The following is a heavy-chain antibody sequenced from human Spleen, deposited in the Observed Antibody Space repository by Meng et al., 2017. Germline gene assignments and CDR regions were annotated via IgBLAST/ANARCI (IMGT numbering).Heavy chain of an antibody. Sequence: GGSLRLSCAASGFTFSRNWMHWVRQAPGKGLVWVSYINNDGSDTLYAGSVKGRFTISRDNAKNTLYLQMNSLRAEDTAVYYCARGGNGAVGYWGLGTLVTVSS. J-gene: IGHJ4*02. CDR2: INNDGSDT. CDR3: ARGGNGAVGY. CDR1: GFTFSRNW. V-gene: IGHV3-74*01. D-gene: IGHD1-1*01.